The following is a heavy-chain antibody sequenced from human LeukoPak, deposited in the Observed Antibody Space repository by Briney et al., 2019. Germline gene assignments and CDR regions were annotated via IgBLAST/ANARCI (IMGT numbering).Heavy chain of an antibody. CDR2: ISDSGNT. Sequence: PSETLSLTCTVSGGSISSRNYYWGWIRQPPGEGLEWIGKISDSGNTYYSPSLRSRVTISIDTSKNQFSLKLSSVTATDTAVYYCARREKVLDYFDYWGQGTLVTVSS. CDR3: ARREKVLDYFDY. D-gene: IGHD1-26*01. J-gene: IGHJ4*02. CDR1: GGSISSRNYY. V-gene: IGHV4-39*01.